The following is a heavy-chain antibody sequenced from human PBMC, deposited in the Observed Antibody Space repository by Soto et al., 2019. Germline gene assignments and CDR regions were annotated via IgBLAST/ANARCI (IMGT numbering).Heavy chain of an antibody. CDR1: GFTFSSYA. J-gene: IGHJ3*02. CDR3: AKDSKVRLLLLLVELSPNPQGDAFDI. V-gene: IGHV3-23*01. CDR2: ISGSGGST. Sequence: GGSLKLSCAASGFTFSSYAMSWVRQAPGKGLEWVSAISGSGGSTYYADSVKGRFTISRDNSKNTLYLQMNSLRAEDTAVYYCAKDSKVRLLLLLVELSPNPQGDAFDIWGQGTMVTVSS. D-gene: IGHD3-16*02.